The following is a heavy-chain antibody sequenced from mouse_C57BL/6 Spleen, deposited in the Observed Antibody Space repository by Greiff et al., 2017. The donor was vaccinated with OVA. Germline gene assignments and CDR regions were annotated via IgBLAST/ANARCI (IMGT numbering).Heavy chain of an antibody. CDR2: ISYSGST. CDR1: GYSITSGYD. J-gene: IGHJ3*01. D-gene: IGHD3-1*01. CDR3: AREGYGGFAY. V-gene: IGHV3-1*01. Sequence: EVKLQESGPGMVKPSQSLSLTCTVTGYSITSGYDWHWIRHFPGNKLEWMGYISYSGSTNYNPSLKSRISITHDTSKNHFFLKLNSVTTEDTATYYCAREGYGGFAYWGQGTLVTVSA.